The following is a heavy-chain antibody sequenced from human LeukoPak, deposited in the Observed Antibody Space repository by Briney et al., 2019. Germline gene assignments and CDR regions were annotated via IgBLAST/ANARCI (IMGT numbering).Heavy chain of an antibody. CDR3: GKDSRTGGPRAFDS. J-gene: IGHJ4*02. D-gene: IGHD2-8*02. CDR2: ISYAGSSS. Sequence: GGSLRLSCAASGFTFSSYAMTWVRQAPGKGLEWVSTISYAGSSSYYADSVKGRFTISRGNSKNTLYLQMGSLRAEDTAIYYCGKDSRTGGPRAFDSWGQGTLVTVSS. V-gene: IGHV3-23*01. CDR1: GFTFSSYA.